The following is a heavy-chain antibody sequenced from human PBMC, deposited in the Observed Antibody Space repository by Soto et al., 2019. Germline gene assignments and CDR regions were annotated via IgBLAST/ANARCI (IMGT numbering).Heavy chain of an antibody. CDR2: IHYSGTT. CDR1: GGSMRNYF. J-gene: IGHJ3*02. CDR3: ARASFPAMVRGESAFDI. Sequence: PSETLSLTCTVSGGSMRNYFWTWIRQPPGKGLEWIGYIHYSGTTSFFPSYNPSLKSRVTISVDTSKNQFSLKLSSVTAADTAVYYCARASFPAMVRGESAFDIWGQGTMVTVSS. V-gene: IGHV4-59*01. D-gene: IGHD3-10*01.